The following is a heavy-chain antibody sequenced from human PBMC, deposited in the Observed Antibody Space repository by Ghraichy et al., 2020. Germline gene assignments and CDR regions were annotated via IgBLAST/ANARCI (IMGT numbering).Heavy chain of an antibody. J-gene: IGHJ4*02. V-gene: IGHV3-30-3*01. CDR1: GFTFSTYA. CDR3: ARRYFDWLSLADF. Sequence: GGSLRLSCAASGFTFSTYAMQWVRQAPGKGLEWVALISYDGTSKYYADSVKGRFTISRDNSKSTLYLQMNGLRVDDTALYYCARRYFDWLSLADFWGQGTLVTVSS. CDR2: ISYDGTSK. D-gene: IGHD3-9*01.